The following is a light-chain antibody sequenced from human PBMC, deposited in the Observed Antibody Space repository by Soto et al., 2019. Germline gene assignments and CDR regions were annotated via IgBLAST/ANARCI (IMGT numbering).Light chain of an antibody. J-gene: IGLJ1*01. Sequence: QSVLTQPPSASGTPGQRVTISCSGSSSSIGSNSVNWYQQLPRTAPKVLIYTNNQRPSRVPDRFSGYKSGTSASLAISGLQSEDEVYYYCAAWDGSLNVYVFGTGTKVTFL. CDR1: SSSIGSNS. CDR3: AAWDGSLNVYV. CDR2: TNN. V-gene: IGLV1-44*01.